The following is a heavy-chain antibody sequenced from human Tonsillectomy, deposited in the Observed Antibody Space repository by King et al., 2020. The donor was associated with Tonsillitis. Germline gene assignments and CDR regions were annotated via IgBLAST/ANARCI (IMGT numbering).Heavy chain of an antibody. V-gene: IGHV1-69*09. CDR1: GGIFITHS. J-gene: IGHJ6*02. CDR2: IIPILGRT. D-gene: IGHD3-16*01. CDR3: ARIMSNMYV. Sequence: VQLVQSGAEVKMPGSSVKVSCKASGGIFITHSISWVRQAPGQGLEWMGRIIPILGRTNYTQKFQGRVTITADMSTSTAYMELNNLTSEDTAVYYCARIMSNMYVWGPGTTVTVS.